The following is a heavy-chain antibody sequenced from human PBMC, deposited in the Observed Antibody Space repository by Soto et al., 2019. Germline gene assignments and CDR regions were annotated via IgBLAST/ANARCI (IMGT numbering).Heavy chain of an antibody. D-gene: IGHD5-12*01. J-gene: IGHJ4*02. V-gene: IGHV3-30*18. CDR1: GFTFSSYG. Sequence: QVQLVESGGGVVQPGRSLRLSCAASGFTFSSYGMHWVRQAPGKGLEWVAVISYDGSNKYYADSVKGRFTISRDNSMNTLYLQMNSLRAEDTAVYYCAKDLGMATISAYWGQGTLVTVSS. CDR3: AKDLGMATISAY. CDR2: ISYDGSNK.